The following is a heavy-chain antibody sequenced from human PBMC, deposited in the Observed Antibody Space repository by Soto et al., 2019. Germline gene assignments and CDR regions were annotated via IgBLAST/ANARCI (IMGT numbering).Heavy chain of an antibody. Sequence: QAQLVQSGAEMQKPGASVKVSCKAAGYTFSAYTMNWVRQAPGQSLEWMGWINVGSGNKRYSQNFQGRVSITRDTSASTVYMELTGLKSEDTAMYYCARDTETLGPRANDALDIWGQGTMVTVSS. J-gene: IGHJ3*02. CDR2: INVGSGNK. CDR1: GYTFSAYT. CDR3: ARDTETLGPRANDALDI. D-gene: IGHD3-3*02. V-gene: IGHV1-3*01.